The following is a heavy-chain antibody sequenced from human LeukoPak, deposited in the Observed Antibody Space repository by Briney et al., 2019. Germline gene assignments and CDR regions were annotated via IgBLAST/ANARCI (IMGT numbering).Heavy chain of an antibody. CDR2: ISGSGSTI. J-gene: IGHJ4*02. CDR1: GFTFSYYY. V-gene: IGHV3-11*01. D-gene: IGHD6-19*01. Sequence: GGSLRLSCTASGFTFSYYYMSWIRQAPGKGLEWVSYISGSGSTIYYADSVKGRFTISRDNAKNSLYLQMNSLRAEDTAVYYCARDLTAVAGELDYWGQGTLVTVSS. CDR3: ARDLTAVAGELDY.